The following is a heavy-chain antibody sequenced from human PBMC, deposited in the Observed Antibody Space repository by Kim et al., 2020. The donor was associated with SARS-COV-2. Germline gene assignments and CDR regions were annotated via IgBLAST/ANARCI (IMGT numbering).Heavy chain of an antibody. V-gene: IGHV4-34*01. J-gene: IGHJ6*02. Sequence: KSRVTISVDTSKNQFSLKLSSVTAADTAVYYCARLRVAARRDYYYYGMDVWGQGTTVTVSS. CDR3: ARLRVAARRDYYYYGMDV. D-gene: IGHD6-6*01.